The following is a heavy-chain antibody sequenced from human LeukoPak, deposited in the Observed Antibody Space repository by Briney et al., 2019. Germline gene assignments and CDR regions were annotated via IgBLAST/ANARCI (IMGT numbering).Heavy chain of an antibody. J-gene: IGHJ4*02. CDR3: AREMGDYDYVWGSYRYRYFDY. Sequence: PGGSLRLSCAASGFTFSSYGMHWVRQAPGKGLEWVSSISSSSSYIYYADSVKGRFTISRDNAKNSLYLQMNSLRAEDTAVYYCAREMGDYDYVWGSYRYRYFDYWGQGTLVTVSS. CDR1: GFTFSSYG. V-gene: IGHV3-21*01. CDR2: ISSSSSYI. D-gene: IGHD3-16*02.